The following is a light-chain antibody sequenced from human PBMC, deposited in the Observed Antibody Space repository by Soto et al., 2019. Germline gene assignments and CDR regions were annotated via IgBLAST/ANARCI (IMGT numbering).Light chain of an antibody. Sequence: EIQMTQSPSSVSASVGDRVTITCRASQDISSWVAWYQQKPGKAPKLLISAASSLQSGVPRRFSGSGSGTDFTLIISSLQPEDFATYFCQQGDSFPFTFGGGTKWIS. CDR2: AAS. V-gene: IGKV1-12*01. CDR1: QDISSW. J-gene: IGKJ4*01. CDR3: QQGDSFPFT.